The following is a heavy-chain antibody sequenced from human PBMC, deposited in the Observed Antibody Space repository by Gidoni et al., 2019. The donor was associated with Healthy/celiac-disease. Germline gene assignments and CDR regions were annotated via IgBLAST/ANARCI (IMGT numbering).Heavy chain of an antibody. J-gene: IGHJ4*02. CDR2: IKHSGST. Sequence: VQLQQWGAGLLKPSETLSLTCAVYGGSFSGYYWSWIRQPPGKGLEWIGEIKHSGSTNYNPSLKSRVTISVDTSKNQVALKLSSGTAADTAVYYCASIAARQGGGSDYWGQGTLVTVSS. V-gene: IGHV4-34*01. CDR1: GGSFSGYY. CDR3: ASIAARQGGGSDY. D-gene: IGHD6-6*01.